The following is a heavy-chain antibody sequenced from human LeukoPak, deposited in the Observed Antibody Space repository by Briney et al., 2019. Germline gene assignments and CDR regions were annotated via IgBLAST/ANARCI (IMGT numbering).Heavy chain of an antibody. J-gene: IGHJ4*02. CDR3: AKVPDYDFWSGYYGGYFDY. Sequence: GGSLRLSCAASGFTFSTYAMSWVRQAPGKGLEWVSAISGSDSSTYYADSVKGRFTISRDNSKNTLYLQMNSLTAEDTAVYYCAKVPDYDFWSGYYGGYFDYWGQGTLVTVSS. CDR2: ISGSDSST. V-gene: IGHV3-23*01. D-gene: IGHD3-3*01. CDR1: GFTFSTYA.